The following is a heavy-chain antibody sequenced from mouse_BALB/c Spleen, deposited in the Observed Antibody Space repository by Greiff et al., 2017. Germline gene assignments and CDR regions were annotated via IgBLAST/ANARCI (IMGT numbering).Heavy chain of an antibody. J-gene: IGHJ1*01. CDR3: ARELRWYFDV. CDR2: ISYDGSN. Sequence: DVKLQESGPGLVKPSQSLSLTCSVTGYSITSGYYWNWIRQFPGNKLEWMGYISYDGSNNYNPSLKNRISITRDTSKNQFFLKLNSVTTEDTATYYCARELRWYFDVWGAGTTVTVSS. D-gene: IGHD1-1*01. V-gene: IGHV3-6*02. CDR1: GYSITSGYY.